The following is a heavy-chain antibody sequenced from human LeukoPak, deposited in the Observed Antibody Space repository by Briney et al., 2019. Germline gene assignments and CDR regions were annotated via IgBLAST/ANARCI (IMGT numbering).Heavy chain of an antibody. J-gene: IGHJ6*03. Sequence: GGSLRLSCAASGFTFSSYSMNWVRQAPGKGLEWVSSISSSSSYIYYADSVKGRFTISRDNAKNSLYLQMNSLRAEDTAVYYCARDGYYYGSGSREHYYMDVWGKGTTVTISS. CDR1: GFTFSSYS. V-gene: IGHV3-21*01. CDR2: ISSSSSYI. CDR3: ARDGYYYGSGSREHYYMDV. D-gene: IGHD3-10*01.